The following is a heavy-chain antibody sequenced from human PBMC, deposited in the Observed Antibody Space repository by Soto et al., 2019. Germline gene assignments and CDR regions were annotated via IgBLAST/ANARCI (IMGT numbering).Heavy chain of an antibody. Sequence: SETLSLTCSFSGDSVTSHYLTWIRQSPEKGLEWIGYMHYTRFSRYNPSLKSRLTISVDRSKNQFTLQLTSVTVEDTAVYYCARHRRTTVAKFYFDNWGQGALVTVSS. CDR2: MHYTRFS. D-gene: IGHD4-4*01. J-gene: IGHJ4*02. V-gene: IGHV4-59*02. CDR1: GDSVTSHY. CDR3: ARHRRTTVAKFYFDN.